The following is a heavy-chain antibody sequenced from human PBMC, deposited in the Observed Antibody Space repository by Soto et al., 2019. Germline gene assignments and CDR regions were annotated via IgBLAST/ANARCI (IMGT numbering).Heavy chain of an antibody. J-gene: IGHJ6*02. D-gene: IGHD2-2*02. V-gene: IGHV1-3*01. CDR3: ARDPVVPADIRYYYYGMDV. CDR2: INAGNGNT. Sequence: VASVKVSCKASGYTFTSYAMHWVRQAPGQRLEWMGWINAGNGNTKYSQKFQGRVTITRDTSASTAYMELSSLRSEDTAVYYCARDPVVPADIRYYYYGMDVWGQGTTVTVSS. CDR1: GYTFTSYA.